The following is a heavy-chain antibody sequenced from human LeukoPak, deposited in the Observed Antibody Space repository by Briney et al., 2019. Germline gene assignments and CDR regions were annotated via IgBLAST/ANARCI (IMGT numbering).Heavy chain of an antibody. CDR2: IIPIFGTA. V-gene: IGHV1-69*01. Sequence: SVKVFCKASGGTFSSYAISWVRQAPGQGLEWMGGIIPIFGTANYAQKFQGRVTITADESTSTAYMELSSLRSEDTAVYYRAAQIWYSSPSHYDYWGQGTLVTVSS. J-gene: IGHJ4*02. CDR1: GGTFSSYA. D-gene: IGHD6-13*01. CDR3: AAQIWYSSPSHYDY.